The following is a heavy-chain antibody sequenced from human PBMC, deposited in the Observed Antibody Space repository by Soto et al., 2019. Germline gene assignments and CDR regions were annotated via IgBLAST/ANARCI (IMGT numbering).Heavy chain of an antibody. CDR3: ARGPRVSSTGTGAH. Sequence: GSLLLPCSVSGFTHRATWLHWVRQVPGKGLTWVSRISDYGSTATYADSVKGRFIISRDNAKNSLYLEMNTLRADDSGLYYHARGPRVSSTGTGAHWGRGTLVTVYS. CDR2: ISDYGSTA. CDR1: GFTHRATW. V-gene: IGHV3-74*01. D-gene: IGHD1-1*01. J-gene: IGHJ4*02.